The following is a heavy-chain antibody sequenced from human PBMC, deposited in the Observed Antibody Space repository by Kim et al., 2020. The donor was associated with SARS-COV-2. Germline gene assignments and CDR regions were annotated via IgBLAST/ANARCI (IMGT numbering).Heavy chain of an antibody. J-gene: IGHJ5*02. CDR3: VTGKAYYYDL. V-gene: IGHV3-64D*09. CDR2: IGGVGATT. D-gene: IGHD3-10*01. CDR1: GFTIINYG. Sequence: GGSLRLSCSASGFTIINYGMHWVRQAPGKGLDFVSVIGGVGATTDYTDSVRGRFTVSRDISKNMLYLQMSSLRLEDTAVYYCVTGKAYYYDLWGQGTLVTVSS.